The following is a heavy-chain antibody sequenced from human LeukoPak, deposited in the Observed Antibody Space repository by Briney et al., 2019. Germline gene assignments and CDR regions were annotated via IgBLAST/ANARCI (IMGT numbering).Heavy chain of an antibody. D-gene: IGHD3-10*02. CDR2: ISSSGSTI. CDR1: KFTFSDYY. CDR3: AELGITMIGGV. J-gene: IGHJ6*04. V-gene: IGHV3-11*04. Sequence: GGALRLSCAASKFTFSDYYMSWIRQAPGKGLEWVAYISSSGSTIYYADSVKGRFTISRDNAKNSLYLQMNSLRAEDTAVYYCAELGITMIGGVWGKGTTVTISS.